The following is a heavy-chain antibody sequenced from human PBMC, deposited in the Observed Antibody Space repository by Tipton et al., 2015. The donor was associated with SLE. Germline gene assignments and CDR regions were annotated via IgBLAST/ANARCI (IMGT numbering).Heavy chain of an antibody. V-gene: IGHV4-61*08. D-gene: IGHD3-16*01. J-gene: IGHJ4*02. CDR1: GGSISSGGYY. CDR3: ARDMGGPFDH. Sequence: TLSLTCTVSGGSISSGGYYWSWIRQHPGKGLEWIGYMYYSGSTNYNPSLKSRVSASVDTAKNQLSLKLASVTAADTAVYYCARDMGGPFDHWGQGTLVTVSS. CDR2: MYYSGST.